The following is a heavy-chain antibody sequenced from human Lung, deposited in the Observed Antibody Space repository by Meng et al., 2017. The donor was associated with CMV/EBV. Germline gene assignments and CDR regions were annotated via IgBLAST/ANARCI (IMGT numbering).Heavy chain of an antibody. J-gene: IGHJ6*02. Sequence: GGSLRLXCAASGFTFSTYWMHWVRQTPGTGLVWVSRINSDGSTTTYADSVKGRFTISRDNAKNTLYLQMSSLRAEDSAVCYCVRDGKYCSSGTCDYYIMDLWGQGTTVTVSS. CDR3: VRDGKYCSSGTCDYYIMDL. CDR2: INSDGSTT. CDR1: GFTFSTYW. D-gene: IGHD2-15*01. V-gene: IGHV3-74*01.